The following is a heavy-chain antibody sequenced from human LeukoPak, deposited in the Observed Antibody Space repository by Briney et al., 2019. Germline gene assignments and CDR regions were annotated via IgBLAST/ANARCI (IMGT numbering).Heavy chain of an antibody. V-gene: IGHV3-21*01. Sequence: GGSLRLSCAASGFTFSSYSMNWVRQAPGKGLEWVSSISSSSSYIYYADSVKGRFTISRDNAKNSLYLQMNSLRAEDTAVYYCARDSCSSTSCYGAFDIWGQGTMVTVSS. CDR2: ISSSSSYI. CDR1: GFTFSSYS. D-gene: IGHD2-2*01. J-gene: IGHJ3*02. CDR3: ARDSCSSTSCYGAFDI.